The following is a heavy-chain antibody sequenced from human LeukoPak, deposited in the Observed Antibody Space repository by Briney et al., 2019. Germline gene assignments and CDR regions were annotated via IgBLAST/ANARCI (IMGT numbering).Heavy chain of an antibody. CDR3: ARESYCTSPSCSHDY. D-gene: IGHD2-2*01. J-gene: IGHJ4*02. CDR2: ISAYNGNT. V-gene: IGHV1-18*01. Sequence: GASVKVSCKASGYTFTSYGISWVRQAPGQGLEWMGWISAYNGNTNYAQKLQGRVTMTTDESTSTAYMELSSLRSDDTAVYYCARESYCTSPSCSHDYWGQGTLVTVSS. CDR1: GYTFTSYG.